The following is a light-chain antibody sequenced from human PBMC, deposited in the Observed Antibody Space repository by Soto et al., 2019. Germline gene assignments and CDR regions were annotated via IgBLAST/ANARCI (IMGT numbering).Light chain of an antibody. V-gene: IGKV3D-15*01. CDR2: GAT. Sequence: EVVMTQSPATLSVSPGERATLSCRASQTVRDNLGWYQQKPGQPPRLLIYGATTRATGIPARFSGSGSGTEFTLTISSLQSEDFAVYYCQQYNNWPLTFGVGTKVEIK. CDR1: QTVRDN. J-gene: IGKJ4*01. CDR3: QQYNNWPLT.